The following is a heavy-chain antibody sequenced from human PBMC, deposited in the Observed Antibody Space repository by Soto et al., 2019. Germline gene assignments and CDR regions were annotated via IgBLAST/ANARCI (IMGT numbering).Heavy chain of an antibody. D-gene: IGHD3-9*01. V-gene: IGHV3-23*01. CDR3: AKTYGLRYYDY. CDR2: ITGSGATT. CDR1: GFTFDNHA. Sequence: EVQLLESGGGLVQPGGSLRLSCAASGFTFDNHAMTWVRQAPGKGLEWVSTITGSGATTWYADSVKGRFTVSRDNSKDTLYLQMDSLRAEDTAMYYCAKTYGLRYYDYWGQGTLATVYS. J-gene: IGHJ4*02.